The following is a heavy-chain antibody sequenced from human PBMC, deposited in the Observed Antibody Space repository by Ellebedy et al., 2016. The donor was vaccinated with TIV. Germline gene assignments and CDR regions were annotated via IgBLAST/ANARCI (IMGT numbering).Heavy chain of an antibody. D-gene: IGHD6-13*01. Sequence: ASVKVSCXASGYTFTSYGISWVRQAPGQGPEWMGWISAYNGNTNYAQKLQGRVTMTTDTSTSTAYMELRSLRSDDTAVYYCATAPASIAAAGSYPPDWYFDLWGRGTLVTVSS. CDR2: ISAYNGNT. CDR1: GYTFTSYG. CDR3: ATAPASIAAAGSYPPDWYFDL. J-gene: IGHJ2*01. V-gene: IGHV1-18*01.